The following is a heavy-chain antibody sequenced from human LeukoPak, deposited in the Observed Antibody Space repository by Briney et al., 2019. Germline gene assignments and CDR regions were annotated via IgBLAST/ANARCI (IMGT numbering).Heavy chain of an antibody. CDR2: INTDGSST. Sequence: PGGSLRLSCAASGFTFSNYWMHWVRQAPGKGLAWVSRINTDGSSTSYADSVKGRFTISRDNAKNTLYLQMNSLRAVDTAVYYCARVAIAAAQGRGSFNWFDPWGQGTLVTVSS. V-gene: IGHV3-74*01. CDR1: GFTFSNYW. J-gene: IGHJ5*02. CDR3: ARVAIAAAQGRGSFNWFDP. D-gene: IGHD6-13*01.